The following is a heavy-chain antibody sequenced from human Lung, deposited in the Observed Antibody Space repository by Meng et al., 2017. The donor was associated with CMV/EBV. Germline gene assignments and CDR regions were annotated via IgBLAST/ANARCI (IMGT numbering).Heavy chain of an antibody. CDR2: INPNTGGT. CDR1: GYTFSDYY. D-gene: IGHD1-26*01. CDR3: ARDRLVGATEGLDY. Sequence: QVQLVQSGAEVXXXXXSVQVSXKTSGYTFSDYYINWVRQAPGQGLEWMGWINPNTGGTNYAQKFQGRVTMSRDTSISTFYMYLSRLRSDDTALYYCARDRLVGATEGLDYWGQGTLVTVSS. J-gene: IGHJ4*02. V-gene: IGHV1-2*02.